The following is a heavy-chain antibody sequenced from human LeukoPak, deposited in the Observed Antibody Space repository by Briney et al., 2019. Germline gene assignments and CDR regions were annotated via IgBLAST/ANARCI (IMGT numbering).Heavy chain of an antibody. CDR1: GGSFSGYY. CDR3: ARVDSSGWSRVDY. D-gene: IGHD6-19*01. J-gene: IGHJ4*02. CDR2: INHSGSA. V-gene: IGHV4-34*01. Sequence: PSETLSLTCAVYGGSFSGYYWSWIRRPPGKGLEWIGEINHSGSANYNPSLKSRVTISVDTSKNQFSLKLSSVTAADTAVYYCARVDSSGWSRVDYWGQGTLVTVSS.